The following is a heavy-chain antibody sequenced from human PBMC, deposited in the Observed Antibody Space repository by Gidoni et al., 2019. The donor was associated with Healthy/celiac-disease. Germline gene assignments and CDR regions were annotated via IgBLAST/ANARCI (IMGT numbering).Heavy chain of an antibody. CDR2: IYTSRST. CDR1: GGSISSGSYY. D-gene: IGHD6-6*01. V-gene: IGHV4-61*02. J-gene: IGHJ3*02. Sequence: QVQLQEPGPGLVKPSQTLSLTHTVSGGSISSGSYYWSWIRQPAEKGLEWSGRIYTSRSTNYNPSLKSLVSITVDTSKNQFSLKLSSVTAADTAVYYCARGQGEYSSSENAFDIWGQGTMVTVSS. CDR3: ARGQGEYSSSENAFDI.